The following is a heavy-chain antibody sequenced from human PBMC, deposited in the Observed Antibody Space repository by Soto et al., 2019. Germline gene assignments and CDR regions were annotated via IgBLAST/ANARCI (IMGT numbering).Heavy chain of an antibody. V-gene: IGHV4-30-4*01. CDR2: IYYSGST. D-gene: IGHD3-10*01. CDR1: GVSISSGDYY. Sequence: SETLSLTCTVSGVSISSGDYYWSWLRKPPGKGLEWIGYIYYSGSTYYNPSLKSRVTISVDTSKNQFSLKLSSVTAADTAVYYCARDLPVYGSGSYYRVVNWFDPWGQGTLVTVSS. CDR3: ARDLPVYGSGSYYRVVNWFDP. J-gene: IGHJ5*02.